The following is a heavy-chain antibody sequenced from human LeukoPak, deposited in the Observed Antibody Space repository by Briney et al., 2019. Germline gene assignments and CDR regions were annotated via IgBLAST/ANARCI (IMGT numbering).Heavy chain of an antibody. J-gene: IGHJ3*02. CDR3: ARVTYYYDSSGYYLDAFDI. CDR1: GFTVSSNY. Sequence: GSLRLSCAASGFTVSSNYISWVRQAPGKGLEWVSVIYSGGSTYYADSVKGRFTISRDNSKNTLYLQMNSLRAEDTAVYYCARVTYYYDSSGYYLDAFDIWGQGTMVTVSS. CDR2: IYSGGST. D-gene: IGHD3-22*01. V-gene: IGHV3-53*01.